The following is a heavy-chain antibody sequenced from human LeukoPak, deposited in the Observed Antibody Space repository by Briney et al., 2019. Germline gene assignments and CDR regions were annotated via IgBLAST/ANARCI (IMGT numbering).Heavy chain of an antibody. CDR1: GFTFSSYA. D-gene: IGHD2-2*01. CDR3: AREYLVVPAHFDY. Sequence: PGGSLRLSCAASGFTFSSYAMHWVRQAPGKGLEWVAVISYDGSNKYYADSVKGRFTISRDNSKNTLYLQMNSLRAEDTAVYYCAREYLVVPAHFDYWAREPWSLSPQ. J-gene: IGHJ4*02. V-gene: IGHV3-30-3*01. CDR2: ISYDGSNK.